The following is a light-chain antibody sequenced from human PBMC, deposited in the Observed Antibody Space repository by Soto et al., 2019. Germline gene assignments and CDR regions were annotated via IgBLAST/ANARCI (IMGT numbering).Light chain of an antibody. V-gene: IGLV4-60*02. CDR2: LDRSGSY. Sequence: QPVLTQSSSASASRGSSVKLTCILSSGHNTYIIAWHQQQPGKAPRFLMTLDRSGSYNRGSGVPDRFSGSSSGADRYLTISNLQFEDEGDYYCETWYSNTHKVFGGGTKLTVL. J-gene: IGLJ3*02. CDR3: ETWYSNTHKV. CDR1: SGHNTYI.